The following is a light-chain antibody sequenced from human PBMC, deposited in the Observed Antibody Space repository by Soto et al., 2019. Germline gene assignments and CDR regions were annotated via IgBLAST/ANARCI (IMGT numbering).Light chain of an antibody. CDR1: HSVSSY. J-gene: IGKJ4*01. V-gene: IGKV3-11*01. CDR3: QHRSNGPLT. CDR2: DAS. Sequence: EIVLTQSPATLSLSPGERATLACRASHSVSSYLAWYQQKPGQAPRLLIYDASNRATGIPARFSGSGSGTDFTLTIGSLAPAEFAVYYCQHRSNGPLTCGGGSKVEIK.